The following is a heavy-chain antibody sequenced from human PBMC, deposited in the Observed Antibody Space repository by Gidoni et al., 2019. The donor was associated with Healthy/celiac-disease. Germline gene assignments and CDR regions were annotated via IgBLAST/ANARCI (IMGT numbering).Heavy chain of an antibody. J-gene: IGHJ6*02. CDR2: IGTAGDT. D-gene: IGHD1-1*01. CDR3: ARASVQLERRNFPRTVLSVQGYGMDV. Sequence: ATGKGLEWVSAIGTAGDTYYPGSVKGRFTISRENAKNSLYLQMNSLRAGDTAVYYCARASVQLERRNFPRTVLSVQGYGMDVWGQGTTVTVSS. V-gene: IGHV3-13*01.